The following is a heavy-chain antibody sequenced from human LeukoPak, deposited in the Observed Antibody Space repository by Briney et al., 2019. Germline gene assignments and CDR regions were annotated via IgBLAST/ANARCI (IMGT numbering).Heavy chain of an antibody. Sequence: SETLSLTCAVSGGSISSGGYSWSWIRQPPGKGLEWIGYIYHSGSTYYNPSLKSRVTISVDRSKNQFSLKLTSVTAADTAVYYCARGGWELPLHFDYRGQGTLVTVSS. CDR3: ARGGWELPLHFDY. CDR2: IYHSGST. D-gene: IGHD1-26*01. J-gene: IGHJ4*02. V-gene: IGHV4-30-2*01. CDR1: GGSISSGGYS.